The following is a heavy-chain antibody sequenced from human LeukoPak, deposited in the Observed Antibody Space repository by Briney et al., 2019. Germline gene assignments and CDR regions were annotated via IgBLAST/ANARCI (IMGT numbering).Heavy chain of an antibody. Sequence: GGSLRLSCAASGFTFSSYAMSWVRQAPGKGLEWVAFIRYDGSNKYYADSVKGRFTISRDNSKNTLYLQMNSLRAEDTAVYYCAKDPYDSSGYCDYWGQGTLVTVSS. CDR3: AKDPYDSSGYCDY. J-gene: IGHJ4*02. D-gene: IGHD3-22*01. V-gene: IGHV3-30*02. CDR1: GFTFSSYA. CDR2: IRYDGSNK.